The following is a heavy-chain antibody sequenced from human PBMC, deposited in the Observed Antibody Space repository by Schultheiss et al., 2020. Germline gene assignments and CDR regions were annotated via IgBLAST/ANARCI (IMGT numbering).Heavy chain of an antibody. CDR2: ISYDGSNK. V-gene: IGHV3-30*18. CDR3: AKGERWLQSLFDY. Sequence: GGPLRLSCAASGFTFSSYGMHWVRQAPGKGLEWVAVISYDGSNKYYADSVKGRFTISRDNSKNTLYLQMNSLRAEDTAVYYCAKGERWLQSLFDYWGQGTLVTVSS. CDR1: GFTFSSYG. J-gene: IGHJ4*02. D-gene: IGHD5-24*01.